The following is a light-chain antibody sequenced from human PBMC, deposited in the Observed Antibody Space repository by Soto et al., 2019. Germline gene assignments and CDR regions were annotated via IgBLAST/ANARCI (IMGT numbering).Light chain of an antibody. V-gene: IGKV3-15*01. CDR3: QQYTNWRWT. CDR2: GAS. Sequence: EIVMTQSPATLSVSPGERATLSCRASQSVSSNLAWYQQKPGQTPRLLIYGASTRATGIPARFSGSGSGTEFTLTISSLQSEDFAVDYCQQYTNWRWTFGQGTKVDIK. J-gene: IGKJ1*01. CDR1: QSVSSN.